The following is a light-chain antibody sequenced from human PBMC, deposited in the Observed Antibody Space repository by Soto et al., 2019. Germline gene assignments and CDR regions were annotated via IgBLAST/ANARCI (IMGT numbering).Light chain of an antibody. V-gene: IGKV3-15*01. CDR1: QSVTDF. J-gene: IGKJ1*01. Sequence: EIVLTQSPVTLSLSPGERATLSCRASQSVTDFLAWYQQKPGQAPRLLIYAASTRATGIPARFSGSGSGTEFILTINSLQPEDFAVYYCQQYNNWPPTWTFGQGTKVDIK. CDR3: QQYNNWPPTWT. CDR2: AAS.